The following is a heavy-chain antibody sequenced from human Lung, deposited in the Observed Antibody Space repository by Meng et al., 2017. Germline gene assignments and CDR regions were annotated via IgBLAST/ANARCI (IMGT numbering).Heavy chain of an antibody. CDR1: GGSISSDNW. V-gene: IGHV4-4*02. CDR2: IYHSGST. D-gene: IGHD2-21*01. CDR3: TKNDFYCLGY. J-gene: IGHJ4*02. Sequence: GLLQGWGRGLVKPSGTLSLICAVSGGSISSDNWWSWVLQPPGKGLEWIGEIYHSGSTNYNPSLKSRITISVDKPKNQFSLTLSSVTAADTAVYYCTKNDFYCLGYWGQGTLVTVSS.